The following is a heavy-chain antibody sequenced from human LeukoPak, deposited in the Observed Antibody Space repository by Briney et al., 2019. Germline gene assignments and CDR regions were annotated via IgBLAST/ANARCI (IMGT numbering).Heavy chain of an antibody. CDR1: GFSFSTHW. D-gene: IGHD3-22*01. Sequence: QPGGSLRLSCAASGFSFSTHWMHWVRQAPGKGLVYVAQINSDGSATAYADSVKGRFTISRDNAKNTLYLEMSSLRAEDTAAYYCGSLTVVARDHWGQGTLVTVSS. CDR2: INSDGSAT. V-gene: IGHV3-74*01. J-gene: IGHJ4*02. CDR3: GSLTVVARDH.